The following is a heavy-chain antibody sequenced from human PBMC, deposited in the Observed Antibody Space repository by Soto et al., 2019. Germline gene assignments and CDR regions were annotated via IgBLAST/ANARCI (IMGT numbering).Heavy chain of an antibody. V-gene: IGHV3-7*01. D-gene: IGHD2-21*01. Sequence: LRLSCVVSGFTFHRYWMTWVRQAPGKGLEWVANINQDGSEKYYLDSVKGRFAISRDNARNTLSLQMNSLRADDTAVYYCARLSGDHSAFFSYGMDAWGQGTTVTVSS. CDR2: INQDGSEK. CDR1: GFTFHRYW. CDR3: ARLSGDHSAFFSYGMDA. J-gene: IGHJ6*02.